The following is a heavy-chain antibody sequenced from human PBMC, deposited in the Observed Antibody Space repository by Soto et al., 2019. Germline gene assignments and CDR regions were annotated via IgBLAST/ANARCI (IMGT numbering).Heavy chain of an antibody. CDR3: ARERSGSYSGVWYFDP. Sequence: GASVKVSCKTSGYTYTTYGISWVRQAPGQGLEWLGWISSWNGITNYAQEFRGRVTMTTEKSTATAYMDLRSLRYDDTAVYFCARERSGSYSGVWYFDPWGQGTLVTVSS. CDR1: GYTYTTYG. V-gene: IGHV1-18*04. J-gene: IGHJ4*02. CDR2: ISSWNGIT. D-gene: IGHD1-26*01.